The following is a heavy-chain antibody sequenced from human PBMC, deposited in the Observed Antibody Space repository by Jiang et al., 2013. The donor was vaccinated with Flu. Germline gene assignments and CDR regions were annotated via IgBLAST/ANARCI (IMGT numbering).Heavy chain of an antibody. D-gene: IGHD4-17*01. CDR1: GFTFSSYG. Sequence: VESGGGVVQPGRSLRLSCAASGFTFSSYGMHWVRQAPGKGLEWVAVIWYDGYNEYYADSVKGRFTISRDDSKNTLYLQINSLRAEDTAVYYCARDGYGDYGYFAFWGQGTLVTVSS. J-gene: IGHJ4*02. CDR2: IWYDGYNE. CDR3: ARDGYGDYGYFAF. V-gene: IGHV3-33*01.